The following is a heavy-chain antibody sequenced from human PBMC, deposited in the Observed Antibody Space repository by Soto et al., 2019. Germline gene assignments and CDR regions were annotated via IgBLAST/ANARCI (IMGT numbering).Heavy chain of an antibody. Sequence: SETLSLTCAVSGGSISSDDYYWSWIRQAPGRGLEWIGYIHSSGSIYYNPSLKSRATMSIDTAGNQFSLKVSSVTVADTAVYYCARDRDGLHDDTSGPFPRPGWGQGTLVTVSS. CDR2: IHSSGSI. D-gene: IGHD3-22*01. CDR3: ARDRDGLHDDTSGPFPRPG. V-gene: IGHV4-30-4*01. CDR1: GGSISSDDYY. J-gene: IGHJ1*01.